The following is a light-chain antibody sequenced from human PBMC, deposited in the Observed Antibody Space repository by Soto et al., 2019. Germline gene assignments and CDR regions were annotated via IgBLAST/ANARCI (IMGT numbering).Light chain of an antibody. Sequence: DIQMTQSPSSVSASVGDRVTISCRPSRTITTYLSWYQQKPGKPPRLLIYGASNLQTGVPSRFSGFGSEIDFTLTITSLQPDDFATYYCLQTYATHYTFGGGTKVEVK. CDR2: GAS. V-gene: IGKV1-39*01. J-gene: IGKJ4*01. CDR1: RTITTY. CDR3: LQTYATHYT.